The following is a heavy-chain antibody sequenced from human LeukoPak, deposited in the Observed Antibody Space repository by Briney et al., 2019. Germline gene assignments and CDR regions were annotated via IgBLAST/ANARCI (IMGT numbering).Heavy chain of an antibody. CDR1: GYIFTSYF. CDR3: AKDLITMIVVVPDAFDI. Sequence: GASVKVSCKASGYIFTSYFMHWVRQAPGQGLEWMGIINPSGGNTNYAQKFQGRVTMTRDTSTSTVYMELSSLTSEDTAVYYCAKDLITMIVVVPDAFDIWGQGTMVTVSS. J-gene: IGHJ3*02. D-gene: IGHD3-22*01. CDR2: INPSGGNT. V-gene: IGHV1-46*01.